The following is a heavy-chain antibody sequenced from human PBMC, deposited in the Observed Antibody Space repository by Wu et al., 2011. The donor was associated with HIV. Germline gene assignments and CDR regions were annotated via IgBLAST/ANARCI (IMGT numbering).Heavy chain of an antibody. CDR1: GATSAAML. CDR3: ALRTRAGSGSDY. V-gene: IGHV1-69*06. J-gene: IGHJ4*02. Sequence: KPGSSVKVSCKASGATSAAMLSAGCDRPLDKGLSGWKIIPIFGTANYAQKFQGRVTITADKSTSTAYMELSSLRSEDTAVYYCALRTRAGSGSDYWGQGTLVTVSS. D-gene: IGHD3-10*01. CDR2: IPIFGTA.